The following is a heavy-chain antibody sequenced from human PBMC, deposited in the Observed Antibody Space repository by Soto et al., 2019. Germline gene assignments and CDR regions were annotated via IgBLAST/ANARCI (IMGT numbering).Heavy chain of an antibody. Sequence: SVKVSCKASGFTFTSSAFQWVRQARGQRLEWIGWMPVGSGYTNYAQRFQDRVTLTRDMSTATTYMELSRLTSEDTAIYYCAADATAWQQMVPSDYWGQGTLVTVSS. J-gene: IGHJ4*02. CDR2: MPVGSGYT. CDR3: AADATAWQQMVPSDY. D-gene: IGHD2-8*01. CDR1: GFTFTSSA. V-gene: IGHV1-58*01.